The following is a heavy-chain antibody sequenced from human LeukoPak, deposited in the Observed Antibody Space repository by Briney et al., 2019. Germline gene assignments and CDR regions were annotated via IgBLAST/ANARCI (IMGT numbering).Heavy chain of an antibody. V-gene: IGHV3-11*01. CDR2: ISSSGDTI. CDR3: ARVVHYGSGPAVG. Sequence: GGSLRLSCAAAGFPFSDYYMSWIRQAPGKGLEWVSYISSSGDTIYYSDSVKGRFTISRDNAKNSVHLQMNSLRAEDTAVYYCARVVHYGSGPAVGWGQGTLVTVSS. D-gene: IGHD3-10*01. J-gene: IGHJ4*02. CDR1: GFPFSDYY.